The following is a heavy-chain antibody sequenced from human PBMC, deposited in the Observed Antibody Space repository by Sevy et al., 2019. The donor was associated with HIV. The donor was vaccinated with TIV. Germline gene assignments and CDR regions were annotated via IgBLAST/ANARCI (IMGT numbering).Heavy chain of an antibody. CDR3: ATDHGYCSGNNCYFGGY. J-gene: IGHJ4*02. Sequence: GGSLRLSCSASGFTFSGYTMIWVRQAPGRGLEWVSASTGTGTSIYYADSVKGRFTISRDNAKNLLYLQMNSLRAEDTAVYYCATDHGYCSGNNCYFGGYWGQGTLVTVSS. CDR1: GFTFSGYT. V-gene: IGHV3-21*06. CDR2: STGTGTSI. D-gene: IGHD2-15*01.